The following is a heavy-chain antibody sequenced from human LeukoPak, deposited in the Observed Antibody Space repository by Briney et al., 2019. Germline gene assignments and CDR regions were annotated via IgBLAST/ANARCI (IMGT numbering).Heavy chain of an antibody. CDR1: GFTFSCYS. CDR2: ISSSSSYI. Sequence: GGSLRLSCAASGFTFSCYSMNWVRQAPGKGLEWVSSISSSSSYIYYADSVKGRFTISRDNAKNSLYLQMNSLRAEDTAVYYCASAGAGTKSGEDLYYFDYWGQGTLVTVSS. CDR3: ASAGAGTKSGEDLYYFDY. V-gene: IGHV3-21*01. D-gene: IGHD1-1*01. J-gene: IGHJ4*02.